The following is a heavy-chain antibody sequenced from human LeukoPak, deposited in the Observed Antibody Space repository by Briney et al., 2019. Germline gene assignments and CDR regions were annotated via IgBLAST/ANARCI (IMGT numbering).Heavy chain of an antibody. V-gene: IGHV1-2*02. J-gene: IGHJ4*02. CDR1: GYTFTTYW. CDR2: TNPTSGGT. CDR3: ARGVLSGDYGRYFDY. Sequence: GASVKVSCKASGYTFTTYWIHWVRQAPGRGLEWMGWTNPTSGGTNYAQKFQGRVTMTRDTSISTAYMELSRLTSDDTAVYYCARGVLSGDYGRYFDYWGQGALVSVCS. D-gene: IGHD4-17*01.